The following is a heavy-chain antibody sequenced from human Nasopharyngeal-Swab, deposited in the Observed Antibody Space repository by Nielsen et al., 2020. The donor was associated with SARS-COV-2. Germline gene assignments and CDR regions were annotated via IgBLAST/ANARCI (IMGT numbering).Heavy chain of an antibody. D-gene: IGHD3-22*01. CDR3: ARVDSSGYYYVWYYGMDV. Sequence: SDTLSLTCTVSGGSISSYYWGWIRKPPGKGLEWIGSIYYSGSTYYNPSLKSRVTISVDTSKNQFSLKLSSVTAADTAVYYCARVDSSGYYYVWYYGMDVWGQGTTVTVSS. J-gene: IGHJ6*02. CDR2: IYYSGST. CDR1: GGSISSYY. V-gene: IGHV4-39*07.